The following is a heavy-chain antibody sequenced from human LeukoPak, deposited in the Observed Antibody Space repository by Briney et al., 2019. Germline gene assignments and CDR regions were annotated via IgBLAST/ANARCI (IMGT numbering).Heavy chain of an antibody. V-gene: IGHV3-48*03. D-gene: IGHD3-10*01. CDR3: ARETRGAIDY. Sequence: PGGSLRLSCAASGFVFSNYEMNWVRQAPGKGLEWVSYISSSGSTIYYAVSVKGRFTIYRDNAKNSLHLQMNSLRAEDTAVYYCARETRGAIDYWGQGTLVTVSS. CDR1: GFVFSNYE. CDR2: ISSSGSTI. J-gene: IGHJ4*02.